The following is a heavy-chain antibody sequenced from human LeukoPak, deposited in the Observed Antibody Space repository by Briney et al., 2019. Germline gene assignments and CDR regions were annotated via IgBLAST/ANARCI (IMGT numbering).Heavy chain of an antibody. Sequence: ASVKVSCKASGYIFTGYCIHWVRQAPGQGLEWMGWINPNSGDTHFAQSFQGRVSMTADTSITTAYMELTRLTSDDTAVYYCARGTFDIWGQGTMVTVSS. J-gene: IGHJ3*02. CDR1: GYIFTGYC. CDR2: INPNSGDT. V-gene: IGHV1-2*02. CDR3: ARGTFDI.